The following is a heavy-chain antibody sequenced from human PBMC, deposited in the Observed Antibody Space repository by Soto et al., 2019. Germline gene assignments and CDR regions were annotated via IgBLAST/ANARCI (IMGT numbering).Heavy chain of an antibody. J-gene: IGHJ6*02. V-gene: IGHV3-30*04. D-gene: IGHD4-17*01. CDR3: ARDDYGGNSYYYGMDV. CDR1: GFTFSSYA. Sequence: GGSLRLSCAASGFTFSSYAMHWVRQAPGKGLEWVAVISYDGSNKYYADSVKGRFTISRDNSKNTLYLQMNSLRAEDTAVYYCARDDYGGNSYYYGMDVWGQGTTVTVSS. CDR2: ISYDGSNK.